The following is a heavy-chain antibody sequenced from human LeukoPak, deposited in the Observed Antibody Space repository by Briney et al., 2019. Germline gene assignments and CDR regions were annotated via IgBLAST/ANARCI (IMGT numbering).Heavy chain of an antibody. V-gene: IGHV3-23*01. CDR3: ARLVDGSGWLDFDY. J-gene: IGHJ4*02. D-gene: IGHD6-19*01. CDR2: ISGSGGST. Sequence: GGSLRLSCAASGFTFSSYAMSWVRQAPGKGLEWVSAISGSGGSTYYADSVKGRFTISRDNSKNTLYLQMNSLRAEDTAVYYCARLVDGSGWLDFDYWGQGALVTVSS. CDR1: GFTFSSYA.